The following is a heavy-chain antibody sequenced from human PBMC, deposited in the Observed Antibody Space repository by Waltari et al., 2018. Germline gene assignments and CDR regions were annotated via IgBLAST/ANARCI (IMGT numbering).Heavy chain of an antibody. V-gene: IGHV4-4*02. CDR3: ARDRGRGLYLDT. Sequence: QLQLQESGPGRVKPSGTLSPICAVSGASIRNNWWSWVRQCPGKGLEWIGQVLGSGRTNYNPSFASRVTISLDTSTYQFALKMTSATAADTALYYCARDRGRGLYLDTWGQGTLVTVSP. J-gene: IGHJ4*02. CDR2: VLGSGRT. CDR1: GASIRNNW. D-gene: IGHD2-15*01.